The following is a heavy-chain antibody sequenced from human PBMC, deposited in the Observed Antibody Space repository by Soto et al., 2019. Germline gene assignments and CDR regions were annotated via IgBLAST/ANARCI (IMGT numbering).Heavy chain of an antibody. CDR1: GYTFNNSA. CDR2: ISYDGSYR. D-gene: IGHD3-22*01. Sequence: PGGSMRLSCASSGYTFNNSAMVWVRQAPGKGLEWVALISYDGSYRYYADSVKGRFTISRDNSKNILYLQMNSLRADDTAVYYCATDPDYDLNWFDPWGQGTLVTVSS. V-gene: IGHV3-30*03. CDR3: ATDPDYDLNWFDP. J-gene: IGHJ5*02.